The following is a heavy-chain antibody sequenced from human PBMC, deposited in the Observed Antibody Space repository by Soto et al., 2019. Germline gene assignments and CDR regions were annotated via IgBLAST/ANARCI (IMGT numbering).Heavy chain of an antibody. CDR3: ARGLNLYYDGSGSYYHGSSDP. CDR1: GGSFSGYY. CDR2: INHSGST. D-gene: IGHD3-10*01. V-gene: IGHV4-34*01. Sequence: PSETLSLTCAVYGGSFSGYYWSWIRQPPGKGLEWIGEINHSGSTNYNPSLKSRVTISVDTSKNQFSLKLSSVTAADTAVYYCARGLNLYYDGSGSYYHGSSDPCGQGTLVNV. J-gene: IGHJ5*02.